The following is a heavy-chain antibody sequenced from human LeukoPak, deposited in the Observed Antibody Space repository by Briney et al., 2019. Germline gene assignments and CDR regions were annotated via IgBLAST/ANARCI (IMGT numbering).Heavy chain of an antibody. CDR2: IYNSGST. Sequence: SETLSLTCTVSGGSISSGGYYWNWIRQHPGKGLEWIGYIYNSGSTYYNPPLKSRSTISLDTSKNQISLKLSSVIAADTAVYYCARGYCTNGVCSSDYFDYWGQGTLVTVSS. CDR3: ARGYCTNGVCSSDYFDY. V-gene: IGHV4-31*03. J-gene: IGHJ4*02. CDR1: GGSISSGGYY. D-gene: IGHD2-8*01.